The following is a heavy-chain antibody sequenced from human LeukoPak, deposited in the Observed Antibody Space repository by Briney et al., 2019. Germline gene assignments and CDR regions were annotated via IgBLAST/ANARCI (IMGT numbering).Heavy chain of an antibody. J-gene: IGHJ4*02. D-gene: IGHD2-21*01. CDR2: INPNSGGT. Sequence: ASVKVSCKASGYTFTSYYIHWVRQAPGQGLEWMGWINPNSGGTNYAQKFQGRVIMTRDTSISTAYMELSRLRSDDTAVYYCARDPNTSYFSLDSWGQGTLVTASS. CDR3: ARDPNTSYFSLDS. V-gene: IGHV1-2*02. CDR1: GYTFTSYY.